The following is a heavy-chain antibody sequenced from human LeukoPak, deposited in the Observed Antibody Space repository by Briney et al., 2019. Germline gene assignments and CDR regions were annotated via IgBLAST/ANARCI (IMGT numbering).Heavy chain of an antibody. CDR1: GGSISSGGYS. Sequence: SQTLSLTCAVSGGSISSGGYSWSWIRQPPGKGLEWIGYIYHSGSTYYNPSLKSRVTISVDRSKNQFSLKLSSVTAADTAVYYCARVVTYYYDSSGYYYDYWGQGTLVTVSS. J-gene: IGHJ4*02. V-gene: IGHV4-30-2*01. D-gene: IGHD3-22*01. CDR3: ARVVTYYYDSSGYYYDY. CDR2: IYHSGST.